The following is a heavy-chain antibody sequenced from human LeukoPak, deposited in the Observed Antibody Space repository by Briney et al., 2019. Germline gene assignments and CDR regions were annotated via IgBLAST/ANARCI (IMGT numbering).Heavy chain of an antibody. Sequence: PGGSLRLSCAGSEFTFSSYYMSWVRQAPGKGLEWVANINEDGSEAGYLDSVKGRFTISRDNSKNTLYLQMNSLRAEDTAVYYCATGYSSSWYSYYYYYGMDVWGQGTTVTVSS. J-gene: IGHJ6*02. CDR1: EFTFSSYY. V-gene: IGHV3-7*03. CDR3: ATGYSSSWYSYYYYYGMDV. D-gene: IGHD6-13*01. CDR2: INEDGSEA.